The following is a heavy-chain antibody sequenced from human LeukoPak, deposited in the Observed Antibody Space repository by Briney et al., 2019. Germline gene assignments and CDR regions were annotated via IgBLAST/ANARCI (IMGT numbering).Heavy chain of an antibody. D-gene: IGHD5-12*01. Sequence: GWALRLSCSASGFTFSSYAMHGVRQAAGKGLEYVSSISINGGSTYYADSVKGRFTISRDNSKNPLILQMSSLRTEDTAVYYCASPYSGYDYNFDHWGQGTLVTVSS. CDR2: ISINGGST. V-gene: IGHV3-64D*06. J-gene: IGHJ4*02. CDR1: GFTFSSYA. CDR3: ASPYSGYDYNFDH.